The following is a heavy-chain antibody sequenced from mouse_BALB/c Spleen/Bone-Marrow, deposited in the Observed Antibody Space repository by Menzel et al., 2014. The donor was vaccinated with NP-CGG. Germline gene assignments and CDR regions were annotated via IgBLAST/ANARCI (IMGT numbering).Heavy chain of an antibody. D-gene: IGHD2-10*02. CDR3: AREGYGNYAY. J-gene: IGHJ3*01. V-gene: IGHV1-4*01. CDR1: GYTFTSYT. Sequence: QVQLKESGAELARPGASVKMSCKASGYTFTSYTMHWVKPRPGQGLEWIGYINPSSGYTNYNQKFKDKATLIADKTSSTAYMQLSSLTSEDSAVYYCAREGYGNYAYWGQGTLVTVSA. CDR2: INPSSGYT.